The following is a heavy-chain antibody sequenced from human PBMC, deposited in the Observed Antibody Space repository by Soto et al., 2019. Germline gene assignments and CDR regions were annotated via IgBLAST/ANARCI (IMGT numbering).Heavy chain of an antibody. D-gene: IGHD3-3*01. V-gene: IGHV3-23*01. J-gene: IGHJ4*02. CDR2: VSGSGGAA. CDR3: AKGWSSSAWDSHYFDS. Sequence: EVQLLESGGGLVQPGGSLRLSCAASGFTFSNYAMRWVRQAPGKGLEWVAAVSGSGGAAYYADSVKGRFTISRDNAKNTMSLAMNSLRADHSAVYYCAKGWSSSAWDSHYFDSWGQGIRVTVSS. CDR1: GFTFSNYA.